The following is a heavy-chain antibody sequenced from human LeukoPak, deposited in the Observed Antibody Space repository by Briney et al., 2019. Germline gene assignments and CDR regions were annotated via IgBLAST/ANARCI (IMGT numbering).Heavy chain of an antibody. CDR3: ASTGSGSIADY. J-gene: IGHJ4*02. CDR1: GGSISSSSYY. D-gene: IGHD3-10*01. CDR2: IYTSGST. V-gene: IGHV4-61*02. Sequence: PSETLSLTCTVSGGSISSSSYYWSWIRQPAGKGLEWIGRIYTSGSTNYNPSLKSRVTISVDTSKNQFSLKLSSVTAADTAVYYCASTGSGSIADYWGQGTLVTVSS.